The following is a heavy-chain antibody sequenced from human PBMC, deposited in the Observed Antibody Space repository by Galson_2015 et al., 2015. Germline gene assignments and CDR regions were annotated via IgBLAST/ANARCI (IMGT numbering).Heavy chain of an antibody. CDR1: GFTFDDYA. D-gene: IGHD3-10*01. Sequence: SLRLSCAASGFTFDDYAMHWVRQAPGKGLEWVSGISWNSGSIGYADSVKGRFTISRDNAKNSLYLQMNSLRAEDTALYYCAKSPASNHDYYGSGSYLQPVDYWGQGTLVTVSS. CDR3: AKSPASNHDYYGSGSYLQPVDY. CDR2: ISWNSGSI. J-gene: IGHJ4*02. V-gene: IGHV3-9*01.